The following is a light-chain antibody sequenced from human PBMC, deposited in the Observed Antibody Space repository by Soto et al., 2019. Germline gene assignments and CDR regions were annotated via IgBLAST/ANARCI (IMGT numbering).Light chain of an antibody. CDR1: QGISNY. J-gene: IGKJ4*01. CDR2: AAS. CDR3: QQYNSAPRNT. Sequence: DIQMTQSPSSLSASVGDRVTITCRASQGISNYLAWYQQKPGKVPKLLIYAASTLQSGVPSRFSGSGSGTDFTLTIRSLQTKDVATYYCQQYNSAPRNTFGGGTKVEIK. V-gene: IGKV1-27*01.